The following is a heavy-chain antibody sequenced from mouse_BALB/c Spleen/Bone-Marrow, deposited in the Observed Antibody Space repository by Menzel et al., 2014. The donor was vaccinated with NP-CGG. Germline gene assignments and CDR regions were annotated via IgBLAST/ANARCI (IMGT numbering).Heavy chain of an antibody. CDR2: IYPGDGDT. V-gene: IGHV1-80*01. J-gene: IGHJ4*01. CDR3: ARSGPLRVDYAMGY. D-gene: IGHD1-1*01. Sequence: QVQLQQSGAELVRPGSSVKISCKASGYAFSSYWMNWVKQRPGQGLEWIGQIYPGDGDTNYNGKFKGKAALTADKSSNTAYMQLSSLTSEDSAVYFCARSGPLRVDYAMGYWGQGTSVTVSS. CDR1: GYAFSSYW.